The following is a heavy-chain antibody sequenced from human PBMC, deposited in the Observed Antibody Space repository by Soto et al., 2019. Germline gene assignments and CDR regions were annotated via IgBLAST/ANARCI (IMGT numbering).Heavy chain of an antibody. Sequence: GGSLRLCCAASGFTFSSYWMSWVRQAPGKGLEWVANIKQDGSEKYYVDSVKGRFTISRDNAKNSLYLQMNSLRAEDTAVYYCARDIVVVVAATDHYFDYWGQGTLVTVSS. D-gene: IGHD2-15*01. V-gene: IGHV3-7*01. CDR3: ARDIVVVVAATDHYFDY. J-gene: IGHJ4*02. CDR1: GFTFSSYW. CDR2: IKQDGSEK.